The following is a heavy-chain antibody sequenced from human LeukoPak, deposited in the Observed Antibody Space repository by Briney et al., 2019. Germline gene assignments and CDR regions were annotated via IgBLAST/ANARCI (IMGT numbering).Heavy chain of an antibody. CDR2: IIPNTGAT. J-gene: IGHJ4*02. CDR1: GYTFTGYY. CDR3: ARDRVGSGWPRPWYFEF. Sequence: GASVKVSCKPSGYTFTGYYLHWVRQAPGQGLEWMGWIIPNTGATIYAEKFQGRVTMTRDTSIDTAYMEMRSLRSDDTAVYYCARDRVGSGWPRPWYFEFWGQGTLITVSS. D-gene: IGHD6-19*01. V-gene: IGHV1-2*02.